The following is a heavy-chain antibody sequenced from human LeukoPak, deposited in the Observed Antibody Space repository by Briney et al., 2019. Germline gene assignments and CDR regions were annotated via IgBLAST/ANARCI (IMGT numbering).Heavy chain of an antibody. CDR3: ARDKSGYYDAFDI. V-gene: IGHV3-7*01. D-gene: IGHD3-22*01. CDR1: GFTFSSYW. CDR2: IKQDGSEK. Sequence: GESLRLSCAASGFTFSSYWMSWVRQAPGKGLEWVANIKQDGSEKYYVDSVKGRFTISRDNAKNSLYLQMNSLRAEDTAVYYCARDKSGYYDAFDIWGQGTMVTVSS. J-gene: IGHJ3*02.